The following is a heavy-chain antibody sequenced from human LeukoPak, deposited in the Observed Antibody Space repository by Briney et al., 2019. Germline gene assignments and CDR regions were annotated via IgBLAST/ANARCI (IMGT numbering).Heavy chain of an antibody. V-gene: IGHV3-74*01. CDR3: AKDPTSVGGRHDWLLDS. D-gene: IGHD3-9*01. J-gene: IGHJ5*02. Sequence: GGSLRLSCAASGFTFSSNWMHWVRQAPGKGLVWVSRINEDGSTTNYADSVKGRSTIFRDNAKNTLYLQMNSLRAEDTAVYYCAKDPTSVGGRHDWLLDSWGQGTLVTVSS. CDR1: GFTFSSNW. CDR2: INEDGSTT.